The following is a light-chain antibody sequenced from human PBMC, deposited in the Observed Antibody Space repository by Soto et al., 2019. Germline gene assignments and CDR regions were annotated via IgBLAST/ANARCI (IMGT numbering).Light chain of an antibody. CDR2: GAS. V-gene: IGKV1D-12*01. J-gene: IGKJ1*01. CDR1: QGIRTW. CDR3: QQTDGFPRT. Sequence: DIQLPQSPSSVSASVGDSVTISCRASQGIRTWLAWYQQKAGKAPPLLIYGASRLLNGGPSRFSGRGSGTYFTLTISSLQPEDFATDDGQQTDGFPRTFGQATKVESK.